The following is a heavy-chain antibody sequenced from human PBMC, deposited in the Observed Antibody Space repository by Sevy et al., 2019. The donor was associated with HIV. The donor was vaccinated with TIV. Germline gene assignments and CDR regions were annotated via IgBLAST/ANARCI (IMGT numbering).Heavy chain of an antibody. D-gene: IGHD6-19*01. Sequence: GGSLRLSCAASGFTFSSYSMNWVRQAPGKGLEWVSSISSSSYIYYADSVKGRFTISRDNAKNSLYLQMNSLRAEDTAVYYCARETQWPGPFDYWGQGTLVTVSS. V-gene: IGHV3-21*01. CDR3: ARETQWPGPFDY. CDR2: ISSSSYI. J-gene: IGHJ4*02. CDR1: GFTFSSYS.